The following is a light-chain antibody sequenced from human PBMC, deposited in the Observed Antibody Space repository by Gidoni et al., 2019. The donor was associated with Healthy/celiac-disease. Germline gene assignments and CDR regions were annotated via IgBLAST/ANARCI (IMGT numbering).Light chain of an antibody. CDR3: SSYTSSSPYV. CDR1: SSDVGGYNY. J-gene: IGLJ1*01. V-gene: IGLV2-14*01. CDR2: EVS. Sequence: QSALTQPASVPGSPGQSITISCTGTSSDVGGYNYVSCYQQHPGKAPKLMIYEVSNRPSGVSNRFSGSKSGNTASLTSSGLQAEDEADYYCSSYTSSSPYVFGTGTKVTVL.